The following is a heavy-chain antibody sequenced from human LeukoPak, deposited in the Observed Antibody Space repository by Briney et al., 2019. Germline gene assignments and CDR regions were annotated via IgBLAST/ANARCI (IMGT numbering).Heavy chain of an antibody. V-gene: IGHV3-30*04. CDR3: AKRGPGSPQSGKYFFDY. D-gene: IGHD3-10*01. CDR1: GFTFSSYA. Sequence: GGSLRLSCAASGFTFSSYAMHWVRQAPGKGLEWVAVISYGGSNKYYADSVKGRFTISRDNSRNTLYLQMNSLRAEDTAVYYCAKRGPGSPQSGKYFFDYWGQGTLVTVSS. CDR2: ISYGGSNK. J-gene: IGHJ4*02.